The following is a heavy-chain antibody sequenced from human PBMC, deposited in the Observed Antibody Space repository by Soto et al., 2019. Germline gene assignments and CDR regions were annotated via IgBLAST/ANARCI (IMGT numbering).Heavy chain of an antibody. CDR1: GGSIGSGGYY. Sequence: QVQLQESGPGLVKPSQTLSLTCTVSGGSIGSGGYYWSWIRQHPGTGLEWIGSISYSGSTYYTPSLKSRITISRDTSKNQFPLKLSSVTAADTAVYCCARAVESRYFDYWGQGTLVTVSS. D-gene: IGHD2-15*01. V-gene: IGHV4-31*03. J-gene: IGHJ4*02. CDR2: ISYSGST. CDR3: ARAVESRYFDY.